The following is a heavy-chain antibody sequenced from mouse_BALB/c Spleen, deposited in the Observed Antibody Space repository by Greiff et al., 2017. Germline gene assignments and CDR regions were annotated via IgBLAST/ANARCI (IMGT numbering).Heavy chain of an antibody. V-gene: IGHV1-55*01. J-gene: IGHJ2*01. CDR1: GYNFTSYW. D-gene: IGHD1-1*01. CDR2: IYPGSGST. CDR3: TRFTTYYFDY. Sequence: VQLQQPGAELVKPGTSVKLSCKASGYNFTSYWINWVKLRPGQGLEWIGDIYPGSGSTNYNEKFKSKATLTVDTSSSTAYMQLSSLASEDSALYYCTRFTTYYFDYWGQGTTLTVSS.